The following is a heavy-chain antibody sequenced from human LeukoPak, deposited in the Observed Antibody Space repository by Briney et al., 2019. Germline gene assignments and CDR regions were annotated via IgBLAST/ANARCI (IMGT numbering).Heavy chain of an antibody. V-gene: IGHV1-3*01. J-gene: IGHJ5*02. Sequence: ASVKVSCKASGYTFTSYAMHWVRQAPGQRLEWMGWISAGNGNTKYSQKFQGRVTITRDTSASTAYMELSSLRSEDTAVYYCARDLEYSSSWYGWFDPWGQGTLVTVSS. CDR1: GYTFTSYA. CDR2: ISAGNGNT. D-gene: IGHD6-13*01. CDR3: ARDLEYSSSWYGWFDP.